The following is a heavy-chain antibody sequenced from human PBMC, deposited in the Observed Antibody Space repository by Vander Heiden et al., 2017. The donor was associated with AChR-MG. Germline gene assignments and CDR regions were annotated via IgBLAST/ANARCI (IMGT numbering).Heavy chain of an antibody. Sequence: QVQLQESGPGLVKPSETLSLTCTVSGASISSYYWSWIRQPPGKGLEWIGYIYYSGSTNYNPSLKSRVTISVDTSKNQFSLKLSSVTAADTAVYYCARKTYYYDSSGYRLDAFDIWGQGTMVTVSS. CDR2: IYYSGST. CDR1: GASISSYY. CDR3: ARKTYYYDSSGYRLDAFDI. V-gene: IGHV4-59*01. D-gene: IGHD3-22*01. J-gene: IGHJ3*02.